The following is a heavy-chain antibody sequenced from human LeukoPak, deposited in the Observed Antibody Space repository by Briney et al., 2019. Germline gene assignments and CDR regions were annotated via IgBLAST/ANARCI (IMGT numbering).Heavy chain of an antibody. D-gene: IGHD2-2*01. CDR2: ISSSSSYI. CDR1: GFTFSSYS. V-gene: IGHV3-21*01. J-gene: IGHJ3*02. CDR3: ASDGRTTMPRPRAFDI. Sequence: PGGSLRLSCAASGFTFSSYSMNWVRQAPGKGLEWVSSISSSSSYIYYADSVKGRFTISRDNAKNSLYLQMNSLRAEDTAVYYCASDGRTTMPRPRAFDIWGQGTMVTVSS.